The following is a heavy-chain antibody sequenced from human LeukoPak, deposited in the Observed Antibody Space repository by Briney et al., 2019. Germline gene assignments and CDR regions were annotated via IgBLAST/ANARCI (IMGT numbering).Heavy chain of an antibody. CDR1: GITFSNYG. CDR2: IRYDGNNK. V-gene: IGHV3-30*02. CDR3: ANGPHYNILTGYYKVRSHLDY. J-gene: IGHJ4*02. D-gene: IGHD3-9*01. Sequence: HTGGSLRLSCGASGITFSNYGMHWVRQAPGKGLEWVAFIRYDGNNKHYADSVKGRFTISRDNSKSTLYLQMNSLRPEDTAVYYCANGPHYNILTGYYKVRSHLDYRGQGTLVTVSS.